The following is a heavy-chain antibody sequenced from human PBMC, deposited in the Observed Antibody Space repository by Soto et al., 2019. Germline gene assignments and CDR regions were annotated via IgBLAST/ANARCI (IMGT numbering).Heavy chain of an antibody. V-gene: IGHV5-51*01. Sequence: GESLKISCKGSGYSFTSYWIGWVRQMPGKGPEWMGIIYPGDSDTRYSPSFQGQVTISADKSISTAYLQWSSLKASDTAMYYCASGYSSSWYWFDPWGQGTLVTVSS. J-gene: IGHJ5*02. CDR1: GYSFTSYW. CDR2: IYPGDSDT. D-gene: IGHD6-13*01. CDR3: ASGYSSSWYWFDP.